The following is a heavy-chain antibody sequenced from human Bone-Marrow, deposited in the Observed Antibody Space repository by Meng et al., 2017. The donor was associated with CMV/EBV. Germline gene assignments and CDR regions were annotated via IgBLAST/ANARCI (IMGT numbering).Heavy chain of an antibody. CDR1: GGSISTTNYY. V-gene: IGHV4-39*01. CDR2: IYYSGST. J-gene: IGHJ6*02. CDR3: ARRVKVRTFVPYYYYGMDV. D-gene: IGHD1/OR15-1a*01. Sequence: GSLRLSCTVSGGSISTTNYYWGWIRQPPGKGLEWIGSIYYSGSTYYNPSLKSRVTISVDTSKNQFSLKLSSVTAADTAVYYCARRVKVRTFVPYYYYGMDVWGQGTTVTVSS.